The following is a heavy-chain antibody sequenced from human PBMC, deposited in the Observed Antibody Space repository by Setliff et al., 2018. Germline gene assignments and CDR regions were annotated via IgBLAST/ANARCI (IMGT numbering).Heavy chain of an antibody. CDR3: ARGLSCSGYLLAPYAFDI. Sequence: PSETLSLTCAVYGGSFNSYYWSWIRQPPGKGLEWIGEINQSGSTNYNPSLKSRATMSVDTSKNQFSLKLSSVTAADTAVYYCARGLSCSGYLLAPYAFDIWGQGTMVTVSS. CDR1: GGSFNSYY. V-gene: IGHV4-34*01. D-gene: IGHD3-22*01. CDR2: INQSGST. J-gene: IGHJ3*02.